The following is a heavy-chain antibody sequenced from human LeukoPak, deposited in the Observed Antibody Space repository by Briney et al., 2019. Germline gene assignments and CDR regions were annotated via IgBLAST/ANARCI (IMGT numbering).Heavy chain of an antibody. CDR1: GFNFMSYG. CDR2: ISSSSSYI. Sequence: AWGSLSLSCEASGFNFMSYGMNWVRQAPGKGLEWVSSISSSSSYIYYADSVKGRFTISRDNAKNSLYLQMNSLRAEDTAVYYCARALYYDSSGYYYYDYWGQGTLVTVSS. J-gene: IGHJ4*02. CDR3: ARALYYDSSGYYYYDY. D-gene: IGHD3-22*01. V-gene: IGHV3-21*01.